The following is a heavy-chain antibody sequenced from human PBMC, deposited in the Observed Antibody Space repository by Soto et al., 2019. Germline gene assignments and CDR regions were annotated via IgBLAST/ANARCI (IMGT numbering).Heavy chain of an antibody. CDR1: GYTFTSYY. Sequence: QMQLVQSGAEVKKPGASVKVSCKASGYTFTSYYIHWVRQAPGQGLEWMGIINPRSGITTYAQKFQGRATMTGDTSTSTVYMELSSLTSEDTAMYHCASSPAYGSSWYGIPPDLRHGMDVWGQGTTVTVCS. CDR3: ASSPAYGSSWYGIPPDLRHGMDV. CDR2: INPRSGIT. V-gene: IGHV1-46*01. D-gene: IGHD6-13*01. J-gene: IGHJ6*02.